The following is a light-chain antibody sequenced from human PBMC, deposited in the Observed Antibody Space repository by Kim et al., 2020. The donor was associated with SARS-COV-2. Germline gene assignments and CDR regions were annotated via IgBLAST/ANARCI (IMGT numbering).Light chain of an antibody. CDR2: QDD. V-gene: IGLV3-1*01. J-gene: IGLJ1*01. CDR3: QAWDNGTAV. Sequence: SRAPGQAGSNNRSGDKLGDKRACWYQQKPGQSPVLIIYQDDKRPSGIPERFSASNSGSTATLTISGTQTMDDADYYCQAWDNGTAVFGTGTKVTVL. CDR1: KLGDKR.